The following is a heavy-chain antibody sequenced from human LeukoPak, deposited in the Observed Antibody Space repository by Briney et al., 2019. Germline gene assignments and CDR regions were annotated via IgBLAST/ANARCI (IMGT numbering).Heavy chain of an antibody. Sequence: GGSLRLSCAASGFMFNTYNMHWVRQAPGKGLEWVAFIGHDARNDHYVDSVKGRFTVSRDNSRNTLYLQMNSLRAEDTAVYYCAKDSGSGRYAVDYWGQGTLVTVSS. J-gene: IGHJ4*02. CDR3: AKDSGSGRYAVDY. CDR1: GFMFNTYN. D-gene: IGHD6-19*01. CDR2: IGHDARND. V-gene: IGHV3-30*02.